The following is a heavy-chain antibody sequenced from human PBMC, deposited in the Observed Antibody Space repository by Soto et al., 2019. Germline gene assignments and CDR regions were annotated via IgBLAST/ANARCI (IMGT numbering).Heavy chain of an antibody. CDR2: ISAYNGNT. V-gene: IGHV1-18*04. CDR1: GYTFTSYG. J-gene: IGHJ6*02. CDR3: ARSGHCSSTSCYVVEDV. D-gene: IGHD2-2*03. Sequence: QVQLVQSGAEVKKPGASVKVSCKASGYTFTSYGISWVRQAPGQGLEWMGWISAYNGNTNYGQKLQGRVTMTTDTSTSTAYMELRSLRSDDTAVYYCARSGHCSSTSCYVVEDVWGQGTTVTVSS.